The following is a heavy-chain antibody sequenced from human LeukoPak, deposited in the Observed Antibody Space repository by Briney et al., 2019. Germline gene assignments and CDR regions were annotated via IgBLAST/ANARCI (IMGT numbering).Heavy chain of an antibody. CDR1: GFTFSSYW. D-gene: IGHD3-3*01. CDR3: ARAGYDFWSGENYYFDY. Sequence: GGSLRLSCAASGFTFSSYWMHWVRQAPGKGLVWVSRINNDGSSTSYADSVKGRFTISRDNAKNTLYLQMNSLRAEDTAVYYCARAGYDFWSGENYYFDYWGQGTLVTVSS. V-gene: IGHV3-74*01. CDR2: INNDGSST. J-gene: IGHJ4*02.